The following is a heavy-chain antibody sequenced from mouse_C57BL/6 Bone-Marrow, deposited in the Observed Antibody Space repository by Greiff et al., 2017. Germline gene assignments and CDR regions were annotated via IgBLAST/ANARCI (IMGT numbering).Heavy chain of an antibody. Sequence: QVQLKESGAELARPGASVKLSCKASGYTFTSYGISWVKQRTGQGLEWIGEIYPRSGNTYYNEKFKGKATLTADKSSSTAYMELRSLTSEDSAVYFCARSGYYHWYFDVWGTGTTVTVSS. CDR3: ARSGYYHWYFDV. CDR2: IYPRSGNT. CDR1: GYTFTSYG. D-gene: IGHD2-3*01. V-gene: IGHV1-81*01. J-gene: IGHJ1*03.